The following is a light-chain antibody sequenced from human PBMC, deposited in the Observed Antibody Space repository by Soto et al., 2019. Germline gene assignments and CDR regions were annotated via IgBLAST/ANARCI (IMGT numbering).Light chain of an antibody. J-gene: IGLJ2*01. Sequence: QSALTQPASVSGSPGQSITISCAGTSSDVGGYHFVSWYQHHPGKVPKLMIYDVSNRPSGVSNRFSGSKSGNTASLTISGLQAEYEADYYCSSYTSSSTLLFGGGTKLTVL. CDR3: SSYTSSSTLL. V-gene: IGLV2-14*03. CDR2: DVS. CDR1: SSDVGGYHF.